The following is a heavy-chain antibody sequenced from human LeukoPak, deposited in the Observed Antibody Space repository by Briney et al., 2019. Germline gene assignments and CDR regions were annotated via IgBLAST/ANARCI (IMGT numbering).Heavy chain of an antibody. D-gene: IGHD5-12*01. J-gene: IGHJ4*02. Sequence: GGSLRLSCAASGFTFSSYAMHWVCQAPGKGLEWVAVISYDGSNKYYADSVKGRFTISRDNSKNTLYLQMNSLRAEDTAVYYCARAITHFDYWGQGTLVTVSS. V-gene: IGHV3-30-3*01. CDR2: ISYDGSNK. CDR1: GFTFSSYA. CDR3: ARAITHFDY.